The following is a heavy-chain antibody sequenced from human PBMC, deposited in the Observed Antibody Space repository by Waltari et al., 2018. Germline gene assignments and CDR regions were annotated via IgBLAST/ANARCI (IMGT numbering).Heavy chain of an antibody. CDR3: AKCEIYGSGSDLIDY. CDR2: ISGSGGST. CDR1: GFTFSNYA. J-gene: IGHJ4*02. V-gene: IGHV3-23*01. Sequence: EVQLLDSGGGLVQPGGSLRLSCAASGFTFSNYAMTWVRQAPGKGLEWVSAISGSGGSTYYADSVKGRFTISRDNSKNTLYLQMNSLRAEDTAVYYCAKCEIYGSGSDLIDYWGQGTLVTVSS. D-gene: IGHD3-10*01.